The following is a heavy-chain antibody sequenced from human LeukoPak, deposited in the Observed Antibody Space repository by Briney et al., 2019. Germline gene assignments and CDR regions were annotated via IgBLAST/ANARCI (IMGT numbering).Heavy chain of an antibody. CDR3: ARESSGWSADAFDI. CDR1: GYTFTSYD. V-gene: IGHV1-8*01. D-gene: IGHD6-19*01. CDR2: MNPNSGNT. J-gene: IGHJ3*02. Sequence: RASVKVSCKASGYTFTSYDINWVRQATGQGLEWMGWMNPNSGNTGYAQKFQGRVTMTRNTSISTAYMELSSPRSEDTAVYYCARESSGWSADAFDIWGQGTMVTVSS.